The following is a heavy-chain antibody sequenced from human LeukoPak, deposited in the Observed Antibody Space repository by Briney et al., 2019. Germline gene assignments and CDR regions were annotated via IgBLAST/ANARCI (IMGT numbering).Heavy chain of an antibody. V-gene: IGHV1-46*01. J-gene: IGHJ4*02. CDR1: GYTFTSYY. Sequence: GASVKVSCKASGYTFTSYYMHWVRQAPGQGLEWMGIINPSGGSTSYAQKFQGRVTMTRDTSTSSVYMELSSLRSEDTALYYCARDPRRKTGDIQMAPLGDWGQGTLVTVSS. CDR2: INPSGGST. CDR3: ARDPRRKTGDIQMAPLGD. D-gene: IGHD1-14*01.